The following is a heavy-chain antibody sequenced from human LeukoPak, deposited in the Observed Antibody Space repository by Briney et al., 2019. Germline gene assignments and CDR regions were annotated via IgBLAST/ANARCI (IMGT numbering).Heavy chain of an antibody. CDR1: GFTFSSYG. D-gene: IGHD3-16*01. CDR2: MASDGNEK. J-gene: IGHJ4*02. Sequence: GGSLRLSCAASGFTFSSYGMHWVRQAPGKGLVWVTVMASDGNEKYYADSVKGRFTISRDNSRSTMYLQMNSLRVEDTAVYYCAQERGRRRFFDYWGQGTLVTVSS. CDR3: AQERGRRRFFDY. V-gene: IGHV3-30*18.